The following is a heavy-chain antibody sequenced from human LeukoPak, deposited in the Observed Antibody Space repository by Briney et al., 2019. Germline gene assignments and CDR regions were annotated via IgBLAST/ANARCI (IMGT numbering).Heavy chain of an antibody. Sequence: SETLSLTCAVSGGSFSGYYWSWIRQPPGKGLEWIGEINHSGSTNYNPSLKSRVTISVDTSKNQFSLKLSSVTAADTAVYYCARGSSSGYYRRYFDYWGQGTLVTVSS. CDR2: INHSGST. J-gene: IGHJ4*02. CDR1: GGSFSGYY. CDR3: ARGSSSGYYRRYFDY. V-gene: IGHV4-34*01. D-gene: IGHD3-22*01.